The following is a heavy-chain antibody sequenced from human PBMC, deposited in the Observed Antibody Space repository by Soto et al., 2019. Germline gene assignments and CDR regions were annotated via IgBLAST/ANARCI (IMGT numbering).Heavy chain of an antibody. Sequence: QVQLVQSGAEVKKPGASVKVSCKASGYTFTSYAMHWVRQAPGQRLEWMGWINAGNGNTKYSQKFQGRVTITRDTSASTAYMELSSLRSEDTAVYYCARAFLTGTTFYYGMDVWGQGTTVTFSS. CDR3: ARAFLTGTTFYYGMDV. D-gene: IGHD1-7*01. V-gene: IGHV1-3*01. CDR2: INAGNGNT. J-gene: IGHJ6*02. CDR1: GYTFTSYA.